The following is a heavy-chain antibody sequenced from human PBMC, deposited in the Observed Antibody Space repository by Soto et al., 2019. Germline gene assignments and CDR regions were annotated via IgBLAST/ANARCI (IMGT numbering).Heavy chain of an antibody. CDR2: IYYSGST. Sequence: QVQLQESGPGLVKPSETLSLTCTVSGGSISSYYWSWIRQPPGKGLEWIGYIYYSGSTNYNPSLKSRVTISVDTSKNQFSLKLSSVTAADTAVYYFATHSRACSGSSRYYYYDYMDVWGKGTTVTVSS. D-gene: IGHD3-10*02. J-gene: IGHJ6*03. V-gene: IGHV4-59*01. CDR3: ATHSRACSGSSRYYYYDYMDV. CDR1: GGSISSYY.